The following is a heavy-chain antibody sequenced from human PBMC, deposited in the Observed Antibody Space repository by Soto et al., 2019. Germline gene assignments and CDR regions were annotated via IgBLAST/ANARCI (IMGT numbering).Heavy chain of an antibody. V-gene: IGHV3-11*06. D-gene: IGHD3-22*01. CDR2: ISSSSSYT. Sequence: GGSLRLSCAASGFTFSDYYMSWIRQAPGKGLEWVSYISSSSSYTNYADSVKGRFTISRDNAKNSLYLQMNSLRAEDTAVYYCARDDRVNYDSSGYYHYWGQGTLVTVSS. CDR1: GFTFSDYY. J-gene: IGHJ4*02. CDR3: ARDDRVNYDSSGYYHY.